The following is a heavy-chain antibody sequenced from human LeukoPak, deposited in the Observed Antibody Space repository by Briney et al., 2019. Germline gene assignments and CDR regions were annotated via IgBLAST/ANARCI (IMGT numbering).Heavy chain of an antibody. V-gene: IGHV1-2*06. CDR1: GYTFTGYY. CDR3: ARGQMATPFDP. CDR2: INPNSGGT. J-gene: IGHJ5*02. D-gene: IGHD5-24*01. Sequence: EASVKVSCKASGYTFTGYYMQWVRQAPGQGLEWMGRINPNSGGTNYAQKFQGRVTMTRDTSISTAYMELSRLRSDDTAVYYRARGQMATPFDPWGQGTLVTVSS.